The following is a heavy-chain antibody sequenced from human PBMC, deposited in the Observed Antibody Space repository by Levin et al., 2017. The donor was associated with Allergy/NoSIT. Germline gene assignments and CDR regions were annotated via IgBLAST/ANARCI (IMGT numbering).Heavy chain of an antibody. CDR3: AGRPLGAAGHY. D-gene: IGHD6-13*01. CDR2: ISGTSSAI. CDR1: GFTFRDYY. V-gene: IGHV3-11*03. Sequence: GALRLSCAASGFTFRDYYMSWIRQAPGKGLELVSYISGTSSAIIYADSVKGRFTISRDNAQNSLYLQMNSLRAEDTAVYFCAGRPLGAAGHYWGQGTLVAVST. J-gene: IGHJ4*02.